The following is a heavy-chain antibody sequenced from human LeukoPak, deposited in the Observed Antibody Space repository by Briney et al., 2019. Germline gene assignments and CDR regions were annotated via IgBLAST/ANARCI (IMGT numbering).Heavy chain of an antibody. V-gene: IGHV1-2*02. Sequence: ASVKVSCKASGYTFTGYYMHWVRQAPGQGLEWMGWINPNNGGTNYAQKFQGRVTMTRDTSISTAYMELSRLRSDGTAVYYCALATSYYYYMDVWGKGTTVTVSS. J-gene: IGHJ6*03. CDR3: ALATSYYYYMDV. CDR2: INPNNGGT. CDR1: GYTFTGYY.